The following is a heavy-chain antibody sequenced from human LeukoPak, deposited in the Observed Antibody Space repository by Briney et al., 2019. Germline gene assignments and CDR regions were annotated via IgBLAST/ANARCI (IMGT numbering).Heavy chain of an antibody. V-gene: IGHV3-23*01. CDR3: ARGGVGATTDY. D-gene: IGHD1-26*01. CDR1: GFTFSSYA. Sequence: GGSLRLSCAASGFTFSSYAMNWVRQAPGKGLEWVSAISGGSTYYADSVKGRFTISRDNSKDTLYLQMNSLRAEDTAVYYCARGGVGATTDYWGQGTLVTVSS. J-gene: IGHJ4*02. CDR2: ISGGST.